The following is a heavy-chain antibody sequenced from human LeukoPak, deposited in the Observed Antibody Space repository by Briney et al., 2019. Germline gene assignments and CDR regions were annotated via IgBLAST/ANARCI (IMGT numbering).Heavy chain of an antibody. J-gene: IGHJ4*02. CDR1: GFTFSDYY. D-gene: IGHD3-3*01. CDR2: ISSRSNSI. V-gene: IGHV3-11*04. CDR3: ARDQYYDFWSGHRTFDY. Sequence: SGGSLRLSCAASGFTFSDYYMSWIRQAPGKGLGWVSYISSRSNSIYYADSVKGRFTISRDNAKNSLYLQMNSLRAKDTAVYYCARDQYYDFWSGHRTFDYWGQGTLVIVSS.